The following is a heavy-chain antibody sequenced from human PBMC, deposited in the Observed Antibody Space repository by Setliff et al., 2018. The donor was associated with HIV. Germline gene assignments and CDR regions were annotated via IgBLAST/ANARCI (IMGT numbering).Heavy chain of an antibody. V-gene: IGHV4-39*07. D-gene: IGHD5-18*01. J-gene: IGHJ4*02. Sequence: SETLSLTCTVSGGSISNSNYFWDWIRQPPGKGLEWIGSAGSADYGGNAYYNPSLKSRVTISVETSKNQFSLRLSSVTAADTAVYYCAAWGPRYSYAPYFFDSWGQGTLGTVS. CDR3: AAWGPRYSYAPYFFDS. CDR1: GGSISNSNYF. CDR2: AGSADYGGNA.